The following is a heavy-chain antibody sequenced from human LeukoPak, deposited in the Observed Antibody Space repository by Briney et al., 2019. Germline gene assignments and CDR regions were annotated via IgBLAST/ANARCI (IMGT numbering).Heavy chain of an antibody. Sequence: GGSLRLSCAASGFTFSSYAMSWVRQAPGKGLEWVSHISAGGGTTYYADSVKGRFTISRDNSKNTLYLQMNSLRAEDTAVYYCAKGGSITMIVVVFDYWGQGTLVTVSS. D-gene: IGHD3-22*01. J-gene: IGHJ4*02. CDR1: GFTFSSYA. V-gene: IGHV3-23*01. CDR3: AKGGSITMIVVVFDY. CDR2: ISAGGGTT.